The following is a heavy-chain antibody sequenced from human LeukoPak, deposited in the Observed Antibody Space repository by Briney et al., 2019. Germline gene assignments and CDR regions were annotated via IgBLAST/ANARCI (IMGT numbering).Heavy chain of an antibody. CDR3: ARLPYGDYHQHTLLYYMDV. CDR1: GFTFSSYS. J-gene: IGHJ6*03. D-gene: IGHD4-17*01. V-gene: IGHV3-21*01. Sequence: GGSLRLSCAASGFTFSSYSMNWVRQAPGKGLEWVSSISSSSSYIYYADSVKGRFTISRDNAKNSLYLQMNSLRAEDTAVYYCARLPYGDYHQHTLLYYMDVWGKGTTVTVSS. CDR2: ISSSSSYI.